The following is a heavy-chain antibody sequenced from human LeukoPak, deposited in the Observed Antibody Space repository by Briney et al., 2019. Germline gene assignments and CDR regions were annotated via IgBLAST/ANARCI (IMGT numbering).Heavy chain of an antibody. CDR2: IYYSRST. V-gene: IGHV4-59*01. J-gene: IGHJ3*02. D-gene: IGHD5-18*01. CDR3: ARVKRDTANAFDI. CDR1: GVSISSYY. Sequence: SETLSLTCTVSGVSISSYYWSWIRQPPGKGLEWIGCIYYSRSTNYNPTRKSRITISVATTKNQFSLSLSSVTAADASLYYCARVKRDTANAFDIWRQGTMVTVS.